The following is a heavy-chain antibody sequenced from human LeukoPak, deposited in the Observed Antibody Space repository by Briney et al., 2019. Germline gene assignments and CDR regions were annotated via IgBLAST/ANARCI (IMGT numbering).Heavy chain of an antibody. CDR2: IYHSGST. CDR3: ARVSIAAAGGKYYYYYMDV. Sequence: PSETLSLTCAVSGGSFSGYYWSWICHRPGKGLECSWEIYHSGSTNYNPSLKSRVTISVDTSKNQFSLKLSSVTAADTAVYYCARVSIAAAGGKYYYYYMDVWGKGTTVTVSS. J-gene: IGHJ6*03. D-gene: IGHD6-13*01. V-gene: IGHV4-34*01. CDR1: GGSFSGYY.